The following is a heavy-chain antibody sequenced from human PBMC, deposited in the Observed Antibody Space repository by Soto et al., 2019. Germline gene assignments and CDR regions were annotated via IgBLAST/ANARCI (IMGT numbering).Heavy chain of an antibody. Sequence: EVQLVESGGGLVQPGGSLRLSCAASGFIFSNFWMSRVRQAPGKGLEWVANIKEDGSEKYHVDSVKGRFTISRDNVKNLMYLQMDSLRAEDTAVYKCVRGGSHSFDYCGQGTLVTVSS. D-gene: IGHD1-26*01. CDR2: IKEDGSEK. CDR3: VRGGSHSFDY. J-gene: IGHJ4*02. V-gene: IGHV3-7*05. CDR1: GFIFSNFW.